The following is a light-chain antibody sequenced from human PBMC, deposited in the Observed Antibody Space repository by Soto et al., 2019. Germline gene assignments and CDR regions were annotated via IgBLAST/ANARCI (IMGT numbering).Light chain of an antibody. V-gene: IGKV1-5*03. CDR2: KAS. Sequence: DIQMTQSPSTLSASVGDRVTITCRASQSISSWLAWYQQKPGKAPKLLIYKASSLESGVPSRFSGSGSGTEFTLTISRLQPDDFATYYFQQYNRYSRTFGQGNKLEIK. J-gene: IGKJ2*01. CDR3: QQYNRYSRT. CDR1: QSISSW.